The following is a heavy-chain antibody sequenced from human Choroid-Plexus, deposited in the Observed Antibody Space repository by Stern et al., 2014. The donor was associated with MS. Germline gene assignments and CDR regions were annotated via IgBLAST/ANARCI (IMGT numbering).Heavy chain of an antibody. J-gene: IGHJ5*02. V-gene: IGHV3-30*18. D-gene: IGHD2/OR15-2a*01. Sequence: QVQLVESGGGVVQPGRPPRLSCVASGFTLGSCAMHWVRQAPGKGLELAAGVSYDGSNKYYADSGQGRFTISRDNSQNTLYMQMSSLRPEDTAVYYCAKDRQYLTYFFDHWGQGSLVTVSS. CDR2: VSYDGSNK. CDR3: AKDRQYLTYFFDH. CDR1: GFTLGSCA.